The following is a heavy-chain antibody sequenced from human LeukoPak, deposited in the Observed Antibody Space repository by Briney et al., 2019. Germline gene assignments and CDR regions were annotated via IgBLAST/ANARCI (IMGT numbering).Heavy chain of an antibody. CDR3: ARSAEEYSSGWYYFDY. D-gene: IGHD6-19*01. CDR2: ISSNGGST. Sequence: GGSLRLSCAASGFTFSSYAMHWVRQAPGKGLEYVSAISSNGGSTYYASSVKGRFTISRDNSKNTLYLQMGSLRAEDMAVYYCARSAEEYSSGWYYFDYWGQGTLVTVSS. V-gene: IGHV3-64*01. CDR1: GFTFSSYA. J-gene: IGHJ4*02.